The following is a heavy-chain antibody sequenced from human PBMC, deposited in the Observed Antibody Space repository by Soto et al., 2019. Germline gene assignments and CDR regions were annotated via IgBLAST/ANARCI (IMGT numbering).Heavy chain of an antibody. D-gene: IGHD3-3*01. V-gene: IGHV1-18*04. CDR2: ISAYNGNT. CDR3: ARDDDFWSGYPLYYYYGMDV. Sequence: ASVKVSCKASGYTFTSYGISWLRQAPGQGLEWMGWISAYNGNTNYAQKLQGRVTMTTDTSTSTAYMELRSLRSDDTAVYYCARDDDFWSGYPLYYYYGMDVWGQGTTVTVT. J-gene: IGHJ6*02. CDR1: GYTFTSYG.